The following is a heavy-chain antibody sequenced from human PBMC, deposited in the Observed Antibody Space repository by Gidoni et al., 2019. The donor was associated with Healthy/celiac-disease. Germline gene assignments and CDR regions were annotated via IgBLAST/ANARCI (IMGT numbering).Heavy chain of an antibody. J-gene: IGHJ1*01. Sequence: EVQLVESGGGLVKPGRALRLYCTASGFAFGEYAMSWFRQAPGKGLELVGFIRSKAYGGTTEYAASVKGRFTISRDDSKSIAYLQMNSLKTEDTAVYYCTSETSSGYYRYFQHWGQGTLVTVSS. CDR1: GFAFGEYA. D-gene: IGHD3-22*01. V-gene: IGHV3-49*05. CDR3: TSETSSGYYRYFQH. CDR2: IRSKAYGGTT.